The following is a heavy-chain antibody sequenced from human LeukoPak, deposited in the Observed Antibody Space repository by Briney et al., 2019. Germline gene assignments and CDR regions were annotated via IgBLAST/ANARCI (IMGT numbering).Heavy chain of an antibody. D-gene: IGHD3-22*01. CDR3: ARAPYSSGYYYNWFDP. Sequence: GESLKISCKGSGYSFTSYWIGWVRQMPGKGLEWMGIIYPGDSDTRYSPSFQGQVTISADKSISTAYLQWNSLKASDTAMYYCARAPYSSGYYYNWFDPWGQGTLVTVSS. J-gene: IGHJ5*02. CDR2: IYPGDSDT. V-gene: IGHV5-51*01. CDR1: GYSFTSYW.